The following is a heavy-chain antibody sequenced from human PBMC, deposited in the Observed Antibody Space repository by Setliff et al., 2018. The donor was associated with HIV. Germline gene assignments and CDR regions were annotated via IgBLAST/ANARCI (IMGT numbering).Heavy chain of an antibody. D-gene: IGHD2-21*02. CDR1: DGSISNYC. CDR2: ICHRGST. CDR3: ARCGGDCYTIDF. Sequence: PSETLSLTCTVSDGSISNYCWSWIRQPPGKGLEWIGYICHRGSTNYNPSLKSRVIISGDTSKNQFSLKLSSVTAADTAVYYCARCGGDCYTIDFWGQGTLGTVSS. J-gene: IGHJ4*02. V-gene: IGHV4-59*01.